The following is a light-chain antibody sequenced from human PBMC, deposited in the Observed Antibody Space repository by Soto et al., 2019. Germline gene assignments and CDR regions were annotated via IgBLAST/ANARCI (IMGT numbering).Light chain of an antibody. CDR2: DAS. Sequence: EIVLTQTLGTVSLSPGERAPLSCLARQSVRSTYFAWYQHKPGQAPRLLIFDASTRATGVPDRFSGSGSGTDFTLTISRLEPEDYAVYYCQQYDISPPITFGQGTRLEI. J-gene: IGKJ5*01. CDR3: QQYDISPPIT. CDR1: QSVRSTY. V-gene: IGKV3-20*01.